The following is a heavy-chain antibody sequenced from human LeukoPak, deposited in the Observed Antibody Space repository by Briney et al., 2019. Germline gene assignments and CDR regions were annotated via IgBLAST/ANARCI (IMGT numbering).Heavy chain of an antibody. CDR1: GFTFSSYH. J-gene: IGHJ4*02. D-gene: IGHD1-26*01. Sequence: GGSLRLSCAASGFTFSSYHMKWVRQAPGKGLEWVSYISIFSSTIYYADSVKGRFTISTDDANSLVYLQMNSLRAEDMAVYYYVRTNERELDYWGQGTLVTVSS. V-gene: IGHV3-48*01. CDR3: VRTNERELDY. CDR2: ISIFSSTI.